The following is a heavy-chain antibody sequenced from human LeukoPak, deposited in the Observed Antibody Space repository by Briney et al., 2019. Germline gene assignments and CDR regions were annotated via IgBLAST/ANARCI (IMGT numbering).Heavy chain of an antibody. V-gene: IGHV4-61*02. CDR1: GDSVSSGSYF. CDR2: VYSTGST. Sequence: SETLSLTCTVSGDSVSSGSYFWSWIRQPAGKGLEWIGRVYSTGSTNYNPSLKSRVTISVDTSKNQFSLKVSSVTAADTAVYYCARAHYYDSSGYYYDVTWGQGTLVTVSS. D-gene: IGHD3-22*01. CDR3: ARAHYYDSSGYYYDVT. J-gene: IGHJ5*02.